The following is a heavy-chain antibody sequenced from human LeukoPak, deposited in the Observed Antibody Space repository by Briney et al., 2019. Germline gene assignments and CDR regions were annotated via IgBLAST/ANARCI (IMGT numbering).Heavy chain of an antibody. CDR3: ARCRSGGYYDSRVSPWFDP. Sequence: PSETLSLTCTVSGGSISSYYWSWIRQPPGKGLEWLGYIYYSGSTNYNPSLKSRVTISVDTSKNQFSLKLSSVTAADTAVYYCARCRSGGYYDSRVSPWFDPWGQGTLVTVSS. CDR2: IYYSGST. CDR1: GGSISSYY. D-gene: IGHD3-22*01. J-gene: IGHJ5*02. V-gene: IGHV4-59*01.